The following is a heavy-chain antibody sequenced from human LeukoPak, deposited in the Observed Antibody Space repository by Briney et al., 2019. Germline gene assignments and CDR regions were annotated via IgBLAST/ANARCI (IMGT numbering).Heavy chain of an antibody. J-gene: IGHJ4*02. CDR3: ARDQRNDY. CDR1: GFTFSSYW. D-gene: IGHD1-14*01. Sequence: GGSLRLSCAASGFTFSSYWMHWVRQAPGKGLVWVERVKSDGSSTNYADSVKGRFTITRDNAKNTLYLQMNSLRVEDTAVYYCARDQRNDYWGQGTLVTVSS. V-gene: IGHV3-74*01. CDR2: VKSDGSST.